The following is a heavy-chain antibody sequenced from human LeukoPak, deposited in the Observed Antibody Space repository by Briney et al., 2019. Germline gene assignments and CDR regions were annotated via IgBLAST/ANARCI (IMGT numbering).Heavy chain of an antibody. CDR1: GGSFSGYY. J-gene: IGHJ4*02. V-gene: IGHV4-34*01. CDR3: ARGSMVRGYPTRY. Sequence: SETLSLTCAVYGGSFSGYYWTWIRQPPGKGLEWIGEISHSGSANYNPSLKCRVTISVDTSKNQFSLKVNSVTAADTAVYYCARGSMVRGYPTRYWGQGTLVTVSS. D-gene: IGHD3-10*01. CDR2: ISHSGSA.